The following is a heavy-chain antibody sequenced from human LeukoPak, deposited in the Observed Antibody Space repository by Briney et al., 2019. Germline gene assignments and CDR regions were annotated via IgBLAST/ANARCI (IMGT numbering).Heavy chain of an antibody. Sequence: GSLRLSCAASGFTFSSYAMSWVRQAPGKGLEWVSAISGSGGSTYYADSVKGRFTISRDNSKNMLYLQMNSLRAEDTAVYYCAKHPLYCSSTSCYLGGYYFDYWGQGTLVTVSS. CDR3: AKHPLYCSSTSCYLGGYYFDY. D-gene: IGHD2-2*01. CDR2: ISGSGGST. V-gene: IGHV3-23*01. J-gene: IGHJ4*02. CDR1: GFTFSSYA.